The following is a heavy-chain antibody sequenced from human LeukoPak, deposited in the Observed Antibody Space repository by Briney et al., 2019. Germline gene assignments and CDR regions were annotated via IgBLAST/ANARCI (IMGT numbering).Heavy chain of an antibody. CDR1: GFTFSSYS. V-gene: IGHV3-21*01. Sequence: GGSLRLSCAASGFTFSSYSMNWVRQAPGKGLEWVSSISSSSSYIYYADSVKGRFTISRDNAKNSLYLQMNSLRAEDTAVYYCARGTAAAGTGLDYWGQGTLVTVSS. D-gene: IGHD6-13*01. CDR3: ARGTAAAGTGLDY. J-gene: IGHJ4*02. CDR2: ISSSSSYI.